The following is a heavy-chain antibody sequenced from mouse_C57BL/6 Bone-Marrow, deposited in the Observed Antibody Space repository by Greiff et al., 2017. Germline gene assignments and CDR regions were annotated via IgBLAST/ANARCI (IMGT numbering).Heavy chain of an antibody. V-gene: IGHV5-16*01. J-gene: IGHJ3*01. CDR1: GFTFSDYY. CDR2: INYDGSST. D-gene: IGHD2-4*01. Sequence: EVQLVESEGGLVQPGSSMKLSCTASGFTFSDYYMAWVRQVPEKGLEWVANINYDGSSTYYLDSLKSRFIISRDNAKNILYLQRSSLKSEDTATYCCARVNYDGAWVAYWGQGTLVPVSA. CDR3: ARVNYDGAWVAY.